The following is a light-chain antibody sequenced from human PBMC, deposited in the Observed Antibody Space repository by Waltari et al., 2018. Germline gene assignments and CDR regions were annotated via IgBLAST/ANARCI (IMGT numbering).Light chain of an antibody. CDR2: CAS. CDR1: QSIRDY. Sequence: DIQMTQSPSSLYASGGDRVTITRRASQSIRDYLNWYQQKPGEAPQLLIYCASSLQRGVPSRFSGSGLVTDFTLTISSLQPEDFATYYCQQSYTTPPTFGGGTKVEIK. J-gene: IGKJ4*01. CDR3: QQSYTTPPT. V-gene: IGKV1-39*01.